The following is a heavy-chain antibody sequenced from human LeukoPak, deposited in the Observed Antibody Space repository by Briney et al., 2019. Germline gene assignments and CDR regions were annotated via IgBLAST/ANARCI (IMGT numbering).Heavy chain of an antibody. Sequence: ASVKVSCKASVYTFTNSYIHWVRQAPGQGLEWMGIINPSGGSTNYAQKFQGRVTMTRDTSTSTVYMELYSLRSEDTAVYYCASPEVGYWGQGTLVTVSS. J-gene: IGHJ4*02. CDR1: VYTFTNSY. V-gene: IGHV1-46*03. D-gene: IGHD2-15*01. CDR2: INPSGGST. CDR3: ASPEVGY.